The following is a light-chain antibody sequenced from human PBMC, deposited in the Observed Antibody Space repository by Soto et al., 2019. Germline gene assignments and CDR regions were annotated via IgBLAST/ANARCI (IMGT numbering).Light chain of an antibody. CDR2: AAS. J-gene: IGKJ5*01. V-gene: IGKV1-9*01. Sequence: DRVTITCRASQATSSYLAWYQQKPGKAPKLLIYAASTLQSGVPSRFSGSGSGTEFTLTISSLQPEDFAIYCCQQIKSYPITFGQGTRLEIK. CDR1: QATSSY. CDR3: QQIKSYPIT.